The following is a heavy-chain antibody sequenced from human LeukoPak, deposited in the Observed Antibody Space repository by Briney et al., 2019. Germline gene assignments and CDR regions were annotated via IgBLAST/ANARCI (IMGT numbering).Heavy chain of an antibody. CDR3: ARGVDFWSGYYGGDY. CDR2: ISYDGSKK. Sequence: GRSLRLSCAASRFTFSNYAMHWVRQAPGKGLEWAAVISYDGSKKYYADSAKGRFTISRDNSKNTLYLQMNSLRAEDTAVYYCARGVDFWSGYYGGDYWGQGTLVTVSS. CDR1: RFTFSNYA. J-gene: IGHJ4*02. D-gene: IGHD3-3*01. V-gene: IGHV3-30-3*01.